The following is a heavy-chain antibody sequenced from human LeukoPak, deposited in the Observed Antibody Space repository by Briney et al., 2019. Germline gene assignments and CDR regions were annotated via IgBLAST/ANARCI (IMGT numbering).Heavy chain of an antibody. V-gene: IGHV3-66*01. D-gene: IGHD4-11*01. CDR1: GFTVSSYY. CDR3: ARSYSNHLFGMDV. J-gene: IGHJ6*02. Sequence: GGSLRLSCAASGFTVSSYYMTWVRQAPGKGLEWVSVIYSGGSTYYADSVKGRVTISRDNSNNTVFLQMNIVRAEDTAVYYCARSYSNHLFGMDVWGQGTTVTVSS. CDR2: IYSGGST.